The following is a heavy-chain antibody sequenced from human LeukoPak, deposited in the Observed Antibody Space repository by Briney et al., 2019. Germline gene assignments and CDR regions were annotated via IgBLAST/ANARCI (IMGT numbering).Heavy chain of an antibody. D-gene: IGHD3-22*01. CDR1: GDSLSGHN. J-gene: IGHJ3*01. V-gene: IGHV4-59*11. CDR2: VSYTGRT. CDR3: ARLLDNDISGDPDTFEV. Sequence: KPSETLSLTCTVSGDSLSGHNWSWIRQPPGKRLEWIGYVSYTGRTKYNPSLQSRVTISIDTSKSQFSLKLTSVTSADTAVYSCARLLDNDISGDPDTFEVWGQGTTVIVSS.